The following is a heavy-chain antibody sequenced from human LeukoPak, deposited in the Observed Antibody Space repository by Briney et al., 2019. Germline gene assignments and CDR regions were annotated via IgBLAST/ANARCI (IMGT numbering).Heavy chain of an antibody. CDR3: ARELTLTTASDI. D-gene: IGHD1/OR15-1a*01. Sequence: SETLSLTCTVSRGSVMTYSWSWIRQPAGEGLEWIGRFYTNGSTNYNPSLKTRVTLSIDKSKNHFSLKLSSVTAADTAVYYCARELTLTTASDIWGQGTVVTVSS. V-gene: IGHV4-4*07. CDR2: FYTNGST. CDR1: RGSVMTYS. J-gene: IGHJ3*02.